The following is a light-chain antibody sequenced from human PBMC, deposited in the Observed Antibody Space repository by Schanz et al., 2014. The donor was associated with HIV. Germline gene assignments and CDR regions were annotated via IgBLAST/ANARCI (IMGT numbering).Light chain of an antibody. V-gene: IGKV3-20*01. Sequence: EIVMTQSPATLSVSPGERVTLSCRASQSVSANLAWYQQKPGQAPRLLLYGASRRATGIPDRFSGSGYGTDFTLTISRLEPEDFAVYYCQQYHSSRGTFGGGTKVKLK. J-gene: IGKJ4*01. CDR1: QSVSAN. CDR3: QQYHSSRGT. CDR2: GAS.